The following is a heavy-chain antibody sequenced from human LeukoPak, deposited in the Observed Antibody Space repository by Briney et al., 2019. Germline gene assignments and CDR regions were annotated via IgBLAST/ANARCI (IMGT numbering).Heavy chain of an antibody. J-gene: IGHJ4*02. CDR3: ARVRTSGYSSGWYSGIGYFDY. V-gene: IGHV3-30*19. Sequence: GGSRRLSCAASGFTFTNYGMHWVRQAPGKGLEWVAVISYDGSNKYYADSVKGRFTISRDNSKNTLYLQMNSLRAEDTAVYYCARVRTSGYSSGWYSGIGYFDYWGQGTLVTVSS. CDR1: GFTFTNYG. D-gene: IGHD6-19*01. CDR2: ISYDGSNK.